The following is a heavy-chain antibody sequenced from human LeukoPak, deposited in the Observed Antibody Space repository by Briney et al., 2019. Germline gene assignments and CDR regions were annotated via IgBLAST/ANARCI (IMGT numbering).Heavy chain of an antibody. V-gene: IGHV4-39*07. D-gene: IGHD6-6*01. J-gene: IGHJ5*02. CDR2: IFYSGTT. Sequence: PSETLSLTCTVSGASINNNIFYWGWIRQPPGKGLEWIGSIFYSGTTYFNPSLKSRVTISIDTSKTQFSLNLKSVTAADTAVYYCARDLDEAARKNWFDPWGQGTLVTVSS. CDR1: GASINNNIFY. CDR3: ARDLDEAARKNWFDP.